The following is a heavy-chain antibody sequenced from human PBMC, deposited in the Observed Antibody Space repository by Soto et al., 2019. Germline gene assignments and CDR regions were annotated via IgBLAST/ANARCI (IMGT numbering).Heavy chain of an antibody. CDR1: GYSFTSYW. CDR3: ASAIGYCTNGVCYRVQEYYDMDV. J-gene: IGHJ6*02. D-gene: IGHD2-8*01. V-gene: IGHV5-51*01. Sequence: GESLKISCKGSGYSFTSYWIGWVRQMPGKGLEWMGIIYPGDSDTRYSPSFQGQVTISADKSISTAYLQWSSLKASDTAMYYCASAIGYCTNGVCYRVQEYYDMDVWGQGTTVTVSS. CDR2: IYPGDSDT.